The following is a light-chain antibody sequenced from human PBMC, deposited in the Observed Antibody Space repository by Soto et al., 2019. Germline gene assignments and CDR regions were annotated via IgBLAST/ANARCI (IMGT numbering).Light chain of an antibody. CDR2: GAS. Sequence: EIVLRQSPGTLSVSPGERATLSCRASQSVSSSYLAWYQQKPGQAPRLLIYGASGRATGIPDRFSGSGSGTDFALTISRLEPEDFAVYYCQQYGSSPLYTFGQGTKLEIK. CDR1: QSVSSSY. J-gene: IGKJ2*01. CDR3: QQYGSSPLYT. V-gene: IGKV3-20*01.